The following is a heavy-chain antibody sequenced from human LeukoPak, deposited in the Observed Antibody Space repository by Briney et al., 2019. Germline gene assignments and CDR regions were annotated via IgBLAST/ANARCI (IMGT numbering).Heavy chain of an antibody. D-gene: IGHD3-10*01. CDR1: GFTFSSYS. V-gene: IGHV3-21*01. J-gene: IGHJ4*02. Sequence: GGSLRLSCAASGFTFSSYSMNWVRQAPGKGLEWVSSISSSSSYIYYADSVKGRFTISRDNAKNSLYLQMNSLRAEDTAVYYCARGRVTMVRGSALGYWGQGTLVTVSS. CDR2: ISSSSSYI. CDR3: ARGRVTMVRGSALGY.